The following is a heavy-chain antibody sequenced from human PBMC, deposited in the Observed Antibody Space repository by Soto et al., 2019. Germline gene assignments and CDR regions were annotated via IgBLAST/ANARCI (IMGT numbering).Heavy chain of an antibody. Sequence: GGSLRLSCAAPGFTVSSNYMSWVRQAPGKGLEWVSVIYSGGSTYYADSVKGRFTISRDNSKNTLYLQMNSLRAEDTAVYYCARVGYSYGFYYYYGMDVWGQGTTVTVSS. V-gene: IGHV3-66*01. CDR2: IYSGGST. J-gene: IGHJ6*02. CDR1: GFTVSSNY. CDR3: ARVGYSYGFYYYYGMDV. D-gene: IGHD5-18*01.